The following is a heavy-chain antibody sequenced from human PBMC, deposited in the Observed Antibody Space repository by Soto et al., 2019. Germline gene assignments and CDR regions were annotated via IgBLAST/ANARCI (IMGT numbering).Heavy chain of an antibody. D-gene: IGHD2-21*02. CDR3: TRDGDGRMTTNPYYYYGMDV. J-gene: IGHJ6*02. CDR2: VYYSGGA. CDR1: GGSISGYY. Sequence: PSETLSLTCTVSGGSISGYYWSWIRQPPGKGLEWIGNVYYSGGAKYNPSVKRRVSISVDTSKNQFSLNLSSVTAADTAVYYCTRDGDGRMTTNPYYYYGMDVWGPGXTVTV. V-gene: IGHV4-59*01.